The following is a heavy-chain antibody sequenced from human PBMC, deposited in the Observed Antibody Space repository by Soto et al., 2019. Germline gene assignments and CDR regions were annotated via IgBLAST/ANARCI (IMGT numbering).Heavy chain of an antibody. V-gene: IGHV3-73*01. CDR1: GFSISGST. CDR3: TRPHYCSGGSCLSDY. J-gene: IGHJ4*02. CDR2: IRSKANSYAT. D-gene: IGHD2-15*01. Sequence: GGSLRLSCAASGFSISGSTMHWARQASGKGLEWVGHIRSKANSYATAYSASVKGRFIISRDDSKNTAYLQMNSLKTEDTAVYYCTRPHYCSGGSCLSDYWGQGTLVTVSS.